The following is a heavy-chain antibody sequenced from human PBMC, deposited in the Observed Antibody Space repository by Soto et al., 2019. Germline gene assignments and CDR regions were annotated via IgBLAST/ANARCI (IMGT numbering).Heavy chain of an antibody. Sequence: GGSLRLSCAASGFTFSSYSMNWVRQAPGKGLEWVSSISSSSSYIYYADSVKGRFTISRDNAKNSLYLQMNSLRAEDTAVYYCAREGSDGYCSSTSCPPGYWGQGTLVTVSS. V-gene: IGHV3-21*01. CDR1: GFTFSSYS. D-gene: IGHD2-2*01. CDR3: AREGSDGYCSSTSCPPGY. CDR2: ISSSSSYI. J-gene: IGHJ4*02.